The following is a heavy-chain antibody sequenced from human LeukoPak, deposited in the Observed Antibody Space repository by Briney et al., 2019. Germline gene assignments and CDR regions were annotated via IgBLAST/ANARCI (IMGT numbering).Heavy chain of an antibody. CDR3: ARDKDSGSYQVNWFDP. J-gene: IGHJ5*02. V-gene: IGHV3-21*01. CDR2: ISSSSSYI. Sequence: GGSLRLSSAASGFTFSSYSMNWVRQAPGKGLEWVSSISSSSSYIYYADSVKGRFTISRDNAKNSLYLQMNSLRAEDTAVYYCARDKDSGSYQVNWFDPWGQGTLVTVSS. CDR1: GFTFSSYS. D-gene: IGHD1-26*01.